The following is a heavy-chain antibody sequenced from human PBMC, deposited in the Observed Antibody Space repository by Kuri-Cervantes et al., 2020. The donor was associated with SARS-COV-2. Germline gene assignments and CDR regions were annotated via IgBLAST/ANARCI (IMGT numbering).Heavy chain of an antibody. J-gene: IGHJ4*02. CDR3: AKDLSGSFAFDY. CDR2: IRYDGSNK. CDR1: GFTFSRYG. Sequence: GESLKISCAASGFTFSRYGMHWVRQAPGKGLEWVAFIRYDGSNKYYADSVKGRFTISRDNSKNTLYLQMNSLRAEDTAVYYCAKDLSGSFAFDYWGQGTLVTVSS. D-gene: IGHD1-26*01. V-gene: IGHV3-30*02.